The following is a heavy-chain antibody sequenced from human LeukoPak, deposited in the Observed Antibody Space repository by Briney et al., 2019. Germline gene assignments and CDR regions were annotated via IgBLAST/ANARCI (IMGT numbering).Heavy chain of an antibody. CDR2: INPNSGGT. Sequence: ASVKVSCKASGYTFTGYYMHWVRQAPRQGREWMGWINPNSGGTNYALKFQGRVNMTRDTSISTAYMELSRLRSDDTAVYYCAREAAAGRDPPDYWGQGTLVTVSS. J-gene: IGHJ4*02. D-gene: IGHD6-13*01. CDR1: GYTFTGYY. CDR3: AREAAAGRDPPDY. V-gene: IGHV1-2*02.